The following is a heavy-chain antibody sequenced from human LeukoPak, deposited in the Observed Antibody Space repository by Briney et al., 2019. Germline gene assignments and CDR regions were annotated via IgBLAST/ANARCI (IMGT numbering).Heavy chain of an antibody. Sequence: PGRSLRLSCAASGFTFSSYGMHWVRQASGKGLEWVGRIRSKANSYATAYAASVKGRFTISRDDSKNTAYLQMNSLKTEDTAVYYCTITAPTDYYMDVWGKGTTVTVSS. J-gene: IGHJ6*03. CDR2: IRSKANSYAT. V-gene: IGHV3-73*01. CDR3: TITAPTDYYMDV. CDR1: GFTFSSYG. D-gene: IGHD1-20*01.